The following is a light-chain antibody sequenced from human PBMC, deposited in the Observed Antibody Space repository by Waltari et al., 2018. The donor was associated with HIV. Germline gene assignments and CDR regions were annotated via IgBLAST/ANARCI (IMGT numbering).Light chain of an antibody. CDR3: SSYAGSNNLV. Sequence: QSALTQPASVSGSPGQSITISCTGTSSDVGGFNYVSCYQHHPGNAPKLMIYEVSKRPSGVPDRFAGSKSGNTASLTVSGLQAEDEADYYCSSYAGSNNLVFGGGTKLTVL. J-gene: IGLJ3*02. CDR2: EVS. V-gene: IGLV2-8*01. CDR1: SSDVGGFNY.